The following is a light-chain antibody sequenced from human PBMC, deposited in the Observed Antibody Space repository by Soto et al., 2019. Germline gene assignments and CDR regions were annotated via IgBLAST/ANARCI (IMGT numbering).Light chain of an antibody. Sequence: EIALTQSPATLFLSPGERATLSCRASQSVNWHLAWYQQQPGQAPRLLIYDASKRATVIAARFTGSGSGTDFTLTISSLESEDFAIYYCQQRGTWPPTFGGGTKVEIK. V-gene: IGKV3-11*01. CDR1: QSVNWH. J-gene: IGKJ4*01. CDR2: DAS. CDR3: QQRGTWPPT.